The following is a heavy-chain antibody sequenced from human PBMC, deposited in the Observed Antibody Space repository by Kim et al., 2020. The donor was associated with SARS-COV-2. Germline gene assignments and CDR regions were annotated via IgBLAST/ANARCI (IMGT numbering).Heavy chain of an antibody. D-gene: IGHD1-26*01. CDR2: IKQDGSEK. V-gene: IGHV3-7*03. CDR1: GFTFSSYW. CDR3: ASRYSGSSLPFDF. J-gene: IGHJ4*02. Sequence: GGSLRLSCAASGFTFSSYWMSWVRQAPGKGLEWVANIKQDGSEKYYVDSVKGRFTISRDNAKNSLHLQMNSLRVEDTAMYYCASRYSGSSLPFDFWGQGTQVTVSS.